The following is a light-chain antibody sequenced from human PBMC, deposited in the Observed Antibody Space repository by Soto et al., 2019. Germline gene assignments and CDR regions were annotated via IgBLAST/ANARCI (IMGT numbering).Light chain of an antibody. CDR1: QSVSNDV. V-gene: IGKV3-20*01. J-gene: IGKJ1*01. Sequence: EIVLTQSPGILSLSPGQRVTLSCRASQSVSNDVLAWYQQKPGQAPRLLIYGASTRATDVPDRFSGSGSGADFTLTISRLEPEDFAVYYCQQYGSSPPRTFGQGTKVEMK. CDR2: GAS. CDR3: QQYGSSPPRT.